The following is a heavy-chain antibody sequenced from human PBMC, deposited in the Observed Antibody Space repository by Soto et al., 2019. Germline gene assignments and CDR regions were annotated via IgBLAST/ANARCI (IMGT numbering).Heavy chain of an antibody. J-gene: IGHJ4*02. D-gene: IGHD1-7*01. CDR3: AIQNWNYEFDY. CDR2: ISGSGGST. CDR1: GFTVSSNY. V-gene: IGHV3-23*01. Sequence: GGSLRLSCAASGFTVSSNYMSWVRQAPGKGLEWVSAISGSGGSTYYADSVKGRFTISRDNSKNTLYLQMNSLRAEDTAVYYCAIQNWNYEFDYWGQGTLVTVSS.